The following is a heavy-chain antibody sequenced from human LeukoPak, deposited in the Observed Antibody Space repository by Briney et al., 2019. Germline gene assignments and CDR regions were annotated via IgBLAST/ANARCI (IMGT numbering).Heavy chain of an antibody. CDR2: IIPIFGTA. D-gene: IGHD3-3*01. V-gene: IGHV1-69*01. CDR1: GGTFSSYA. Sequence: SVKVSCKASGGTFSSYAISWVRQAPGQGLEWMGGIIPIFGTANYAQKFQGRVTITADESTSTAYMELSSLRSEDTAVYYCARGSEYYDFWSGPIRRHYYYYYGMDVWDQGTTVTVSS. J-gene: IGHJ6*02. CDR3: ARGSEYYDFWSGPIRRHYYYYYGMDV.